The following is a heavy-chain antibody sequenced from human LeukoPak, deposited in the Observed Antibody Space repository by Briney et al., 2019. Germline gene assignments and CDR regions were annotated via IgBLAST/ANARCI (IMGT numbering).Heavy chain of an antibody. D-gene: IGHD6-13*01. CDR2: IYSGGST. Sequence: PGGSLRLSCAASGLTVSSNYMSWVRQAPGKGLEWVSVIYSGGSTYYADSVKGRFTISRDNSKNTLYLQMNSLRAEDTAVYYCARDGVASAGTGDDTFDVWGQGTMVTASS. J-gene: IGHJ3*01. CDR3: ARDGVASAGTGDDTFDV. V-gene: IGHV3-66*01. CDR1: GLTVSSNY.